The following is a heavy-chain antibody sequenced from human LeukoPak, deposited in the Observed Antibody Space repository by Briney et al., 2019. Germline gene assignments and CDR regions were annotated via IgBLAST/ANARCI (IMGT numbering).Heavy chain of an antibody. J-gene: IGHJ4*02. CDR1: GYTFTGYG. CDR3: ARGDLGYCSGGSCYRLGY. V-gene: IGHV1-18*01. CDR2: ISAYNGNT. D-gene: IGHD2-15*01. Sequence: ASVKVSCKASGYTFTGYGISWVRQAPGQGLEWMGWISAYNGNTNYAQKLQGRVTMTTDTSTSTAYMELRSLRSDDTAVYYCARGDLGYCSGGSCYRLGYWGQGTLVTVSS.